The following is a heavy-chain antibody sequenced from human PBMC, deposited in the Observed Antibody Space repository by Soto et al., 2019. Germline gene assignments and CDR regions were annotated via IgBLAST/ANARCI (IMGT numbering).Heavy chain of an antibody. J-gene: IGHJ6*02. Sequence: CKESGGAKGSSASSWVRQANGQGLEWMGGIIPIFGTANYAQKFQGRVTITADESTSTAYMELSSLRSEDTAVYYCARDQHDLYYYYGMDVWGQRTTVPVFS. V-gene: IGHV1-69*01. CDR3: ARDQHDLYYYYGMDV. CDR1: GGAKGSSA. D-gene: IGHD3-3*01. CDR2: IIPIFGTA.